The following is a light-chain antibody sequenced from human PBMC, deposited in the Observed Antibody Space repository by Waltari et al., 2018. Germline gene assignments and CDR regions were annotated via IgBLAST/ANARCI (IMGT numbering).Light chain of an antibody. Sequence: DVVMTQAPLSLSVTPGQSASISCKFSQSLLHSDGKTFLYWYLQKAGQSPPLLMFEVSSRFAGVPDRFSGSGSGTNFTLTISRVEAEDAGVYYCMQGKHLPRTFGQGTKVEI. V-gene: IGKV2-29*02. CDR3: MQGKHLPRT. CDR2: EVS. J-gene: IGKJ1*01. CDR1: QSLLHSDGKTF.